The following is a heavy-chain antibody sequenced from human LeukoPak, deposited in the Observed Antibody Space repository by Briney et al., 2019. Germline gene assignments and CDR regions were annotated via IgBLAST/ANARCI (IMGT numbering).Heavy chain of an antibody. CDR2: IYTSGST. Sequence: SETLSLTCTVSGGSISSGSYYWSWIRQPAGKGLEWIGRIYTSGSTNYNPSLKSRVTISVDTSKNQFSLKLSSVTAADTAVYYCAREGVYISSSYMDVWGKGTSVTVSS. D-gene: IGHD6-6*01. CDR1: GGSISSGSYY. V-gene: IGHV4-61*02. CDR3: AREGVYISSSYMDV. J-gene: IGHJ6*03.